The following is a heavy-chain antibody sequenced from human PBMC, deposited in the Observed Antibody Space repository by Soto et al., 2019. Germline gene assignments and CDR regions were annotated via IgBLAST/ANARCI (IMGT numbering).Heavy chain of an antibody. V-gene: IGHV4-39*01. Sequence: SETLSLTCTVSGGSISSSSYYWGWIRQPPGKGLEWIGSIYYSGSTYYNPSLKSRVTISVDTSKNQFSLKLSSVTAADTAVYYSASGYSGYDSGLGAFDIWGQGTMVTVSS. CDR2: IYYSGST. D-gene: IGHD5-12*01. CDR3: ASGYSGYDSGLGAFDI. CDR1: GGSISSSSYY. J-gene: IGHJ3*02.